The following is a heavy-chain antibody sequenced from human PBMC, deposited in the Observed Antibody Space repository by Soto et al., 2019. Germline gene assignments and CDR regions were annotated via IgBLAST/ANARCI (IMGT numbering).Heavy chain of an antibody. V-gene: IGHV4-39*02. CDR1: GDYISNRNYH. CDR2: IYYSGNT. CDR3: ARDKITGLFDY. Sequence: SETLSLTCSVSGDYISNRNYHWGWTRQPPGKGLEWIGSIYYSGNTYYNPSLKSRVTISADTSKNQFSLKLTSLTAADTAVYYCARDKITGLFDYWGQGTLVTVSS. J-gene: IGHJ4*02. D-gene: IGHD2-8*02.